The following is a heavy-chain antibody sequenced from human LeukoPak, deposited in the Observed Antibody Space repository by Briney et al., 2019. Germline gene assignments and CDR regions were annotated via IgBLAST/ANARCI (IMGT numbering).Heavy chain of an antibody. V-gene: IGHV4-34*01. J-gene: IGHJ6*02. Sequence: SETLSLTCAVYGGSFSGYYWSWIRQPPEKGLDWIGEITRTGRINYNPALKGRVTMSLDTSKNQFSLELSSMTAADTAVYYCARDTYYSDMDVWGQGTTVTVSS. CDR1: GGSFSGYY. CDR3: ARDTYYSDMDV. CDR2: ITRTGRI.